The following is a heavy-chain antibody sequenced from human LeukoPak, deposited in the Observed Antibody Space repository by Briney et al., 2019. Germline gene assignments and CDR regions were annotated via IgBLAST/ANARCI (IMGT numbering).Heavy chain of an antibody. CDR3: AREEALGSGSFDY. Sequence: SETLSLTCTVSGGSISTYYWSWIRQPPGKGLEWIGYIYYSGSTSYNPSLKSRVTISVDASKNQFSLKLSSVTAADTAVYYCAREEALGSGSFDYWGQGTLVTVSS. J-gene: IGHJ4*02. CDR1: GGSISTYY. CDR2: IYYSGST. V-gene: IGHV4-59*01. D-gene: IGHD1-26*01.